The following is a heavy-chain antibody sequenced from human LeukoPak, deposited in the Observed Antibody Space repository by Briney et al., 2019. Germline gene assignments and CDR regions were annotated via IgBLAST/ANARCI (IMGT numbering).Heavy chain of an antibody. D-gene: IGHD5-18*01. V-gene: IGHV4-61*02. CDR1: GGSISSGSYY. CDR2: IYTSGST. Sequence: SETLFLTCTVSGGSISSGSYYWSWIRQPAGKGLEWIGRIYTSGSTNYNPSLKSRVTISVDTSKNQFSLKLSSVTAADTAVYYCASLGRGYSYGHRFDYWGQGTLVTVSS. J-gene: IGHJ4*02. CDR3: ASLGRGYSYGHRFDY.